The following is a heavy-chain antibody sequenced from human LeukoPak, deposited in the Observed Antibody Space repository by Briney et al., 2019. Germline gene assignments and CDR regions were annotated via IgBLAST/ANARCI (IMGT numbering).Heavy chain of an antibody. J-gene: IGHJ5*01. CDR1: GGSFSGYY. V-gene: IGHV4-34*01. CDR3: ARDPVGYYYDSSGYYDS. D-gene: IGHD3-22*01. Sequence: PSETLSLTCAVYGGSFSGYYWSWIRQPPGKGLEWIGSIYYSGSTYYNPSLKSRVTISVDTSKNQFSLKLNSVTAADTAVYYCARDPVGYYYDSSGYYDSWGQGTLVTVSS. CDR2: IYYSGST.